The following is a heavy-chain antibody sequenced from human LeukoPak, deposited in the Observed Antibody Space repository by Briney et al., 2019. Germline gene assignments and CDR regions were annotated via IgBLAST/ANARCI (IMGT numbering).Heavy chain of an antibody. D-gene: IGHD4/OR15-4a*01. Sequence: APVRVSCKPSGYTFTVHYLHWLRQAPGQGLEWMGWIKPDSGATNFAQNFQGRVTMTSDTSINTAYMELSSLTSDDTAMYYCARDHDYGPDYWGQGTLVTVSA. CDR1: GYTFTVHY. J-gene: IGHJ4*02. CDR3: ARDHDYGPDY. V-gene: IGHV1-2*02. CDR2: IKPDSGAT.